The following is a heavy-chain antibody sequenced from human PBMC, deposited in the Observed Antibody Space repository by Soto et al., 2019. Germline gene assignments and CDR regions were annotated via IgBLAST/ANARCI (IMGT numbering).Heavy chain of an antibody. D-gene: IGHD6-6*01. V-gene: IGHV1-18*01. CDR2: ISAYNGNT. CDR1: GYTFTSYG. J-gene: IGHJ4*02. Sequence: ASVKVSCKASGYTFTSYGISWVRQAPGQGLEWMGWISAYNGNTNYAQKLQGRVTMTTDTSTSTAYMELRSLRSDDTAVYYCARDPTPRYSSSGCFDYWGQGTLVTVSS. CDR3: ARDPTPRYSSSGCFDY.